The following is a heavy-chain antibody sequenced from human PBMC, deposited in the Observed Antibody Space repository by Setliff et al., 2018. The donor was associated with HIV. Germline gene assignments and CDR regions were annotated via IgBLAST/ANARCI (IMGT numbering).Heavy chain of an antibody. CDR3: ARGVRDSSGWRPLYAMDV. V-gene: IGHV3-33*01. CDR2: IYYDGSIK. Sequence: GGSLRLSCAASGFTFSTYGMHWVRQVPGKGLEWVALIYYDGSIKDYADSVKGRFTISRDNAKNSLYLQVNSLRVEDTALYYCARGVRDSSGWRPLYAMDVWGQGTTVTVSS. CDR1: GFTFSTYG. D-gene: IGHD6-19*01. J-gene: IGHJ6*02.